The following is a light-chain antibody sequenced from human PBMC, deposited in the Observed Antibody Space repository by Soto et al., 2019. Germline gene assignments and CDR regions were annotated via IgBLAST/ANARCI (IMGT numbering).Light chain of an antibody. Sequence: DIQMTQSLSSLSESVGDTVTITCRASQSISNSLSWYQQKPGKAPKFLIYVASTLQRGVPSRFSGSGSGTDFTLTISSLQPEDVATYYCPQTFSPPYTFGQGTKLEIK. CDR2: VAS. CDR3: PQTFSPPYT. V-gene: IGKV1-39*01. CDR1: QSISNS. J-gene: IGKJ2*01.